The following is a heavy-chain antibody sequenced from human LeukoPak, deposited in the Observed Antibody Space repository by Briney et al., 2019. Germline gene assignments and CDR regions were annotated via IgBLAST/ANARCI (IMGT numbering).Heavy chain of an antibody. CDR2: INAGNGNT. J-gene: IGHJ6*02. D-gene: IGHD1-26*01. V-gene: IGHV1-3*01. CDR3: AKPLYSGTSGRQDYYYYYGMDV. CDR1: GYTFTSYA. Sequence: GASVKVSCKASGYTFTSYAMHWVRQAPGQRLEWMGWINAGNGNTKYSQKFQGRVTITRDTSASTAYMELSSLRSEDTAVYYCAKPLYSGTSGRQDYYYYYGMDVWGQGTTVTVSS.